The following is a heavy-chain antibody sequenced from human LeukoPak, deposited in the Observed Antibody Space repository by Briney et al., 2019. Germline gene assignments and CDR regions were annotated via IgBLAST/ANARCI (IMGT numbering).Heavy chain of an antibody. CDR3: ARVGYYDFWRNTTNWFDP. V-gene: IGHV4-30-2*01. J-gene: IGHJ5*02. CDR1: GGSISSGGYY. Sequence: PSETLSLTCTVSGGSISSGGYYWSWIRQPPGKGLEWIGYIYHSGSTYYNPSLKSRVTISVDRSKNQFSLKLSSVTAADTAVYYCARVGYYDFWRNTTNWFDPWGQGTLVTVSS. CDR2: IYHSGST. D-gene: IGHD3-3*01.